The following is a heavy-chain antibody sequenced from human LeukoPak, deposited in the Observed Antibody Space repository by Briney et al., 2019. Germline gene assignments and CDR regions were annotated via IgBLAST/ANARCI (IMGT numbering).Heavy chain of an antibody. CDR1: GDSISSVHY. J-gene: IGHJ4*02. CDR2: IYQSGTT. V-gene: IGHV4-38-2*02. Sequence: SETLSLTCTVSGDSISSVHYWGWIRQPPGKGLECIGSIYQSGTTYYNPSLKSRVTISVDTSKNQFSLKLSSVTAADTAVYYCARLPVYYFDYWGQGTLVTVSS. CDR3: ARLPVYYFDY.